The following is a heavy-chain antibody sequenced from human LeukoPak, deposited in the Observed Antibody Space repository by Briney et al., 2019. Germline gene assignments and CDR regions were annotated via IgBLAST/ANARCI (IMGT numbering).Heavy chain of an antibody. CDR3: ARDCSRYVQGICYYYGMDV. J-gene: IGHJ6*02. Sequence: PGGSLRLSCAASGFTFSSYAMSWVRQAPGKGLEWVSVIYSGGSTYYADSVKGRFTISRDNSKNTLYLQMNSLRAEDTAVYYCARDCSRYVQGICYYYGMDVWGQGTTVTVSS. CDR1: GFTFSSYA. D-gene: IGHD2-15*01. V-gene: IGHV3-53*01. CDR2: IYSGGST.